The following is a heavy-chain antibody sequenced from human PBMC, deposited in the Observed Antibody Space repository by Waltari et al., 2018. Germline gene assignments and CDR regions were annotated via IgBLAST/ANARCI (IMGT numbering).Heavy chain of an antibody. V-gene: IGHV4-59*08. CDR3: ARQDEIVLGPSVVNWFDP. CDR2: IGYSGNR. J-gene: IGHJ5*02. D-gene: IGHD2-15*01. CDR1: GGSLSRGY. Sequence: QVRLQESGPGLVKSSETLSLTCSVSGGSLSRGYWSWIRQPPGQGLEWIGYIGYSGNRNYNPSFMGRVSISSNKAKSQFSLTLTSVTAADTATYFCARQDEIVLGPSVVNWFDPWGQGVLVTVSS.